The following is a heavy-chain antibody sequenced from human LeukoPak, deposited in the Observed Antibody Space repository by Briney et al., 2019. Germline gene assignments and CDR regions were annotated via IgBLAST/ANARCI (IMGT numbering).Heavy chain of an antibody. J-gene: IGHJ3*02. CDR3: ARDALRDDAFDI. Sequence: GGSLRLPCTASGFTFTKHHMNWVRQAPGKGLEWVSSISSSSVYIHYADSVKGRFTISRDSSKNSVYLQMNSLRAEDTAFYYCARDALRDDAFDIWGQGTLVTVSS. CDR1: GFTFTKHH. V-gene: IGHV3-21*04. CDR2: ISSSSVYI.